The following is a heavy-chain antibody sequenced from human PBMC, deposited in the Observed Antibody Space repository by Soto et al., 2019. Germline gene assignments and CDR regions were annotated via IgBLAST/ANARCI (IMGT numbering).Heavy chain of an antibody. CDR3: AKKTYDSSGYYHDY. Sequence: QVQLVESGGGVVQPGRSLRLSCAASGFTFSSYGMPWVRQAPGKALEWVAVISYDGSNKYYADSVKGRFTMSRDNSKNTLYLQMNSLRAEDTAVYYCAKKTYDSSGYYHDYWGQGTLVTVSS. V-gene: IGHV3-30*18. J-gene: IGHJ4*02. D-gene: IGHD3-22*01. CDR2: ISYDGSNK. CDR1: GFTFSSYG.